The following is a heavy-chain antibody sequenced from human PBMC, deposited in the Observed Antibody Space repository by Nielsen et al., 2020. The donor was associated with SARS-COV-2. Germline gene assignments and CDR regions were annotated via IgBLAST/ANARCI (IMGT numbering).Heavy chain of an antibody. V-gene: IGHV4-39*07. D-gene: IGHD3-22*01. CDR1: GGSISSSSYY. CDR2: IYYSGST. J-gene: IGHJ4*02. Sequence: SETLSLTCTVSGGSISSSSYYWGWIRQPPGKGLEWIGSIYYSGSTYYNPSLKSRVTISVDTSKNQFSLKLSSVTAADTAVYYCARRKDYYDSSGYYQYYFDYWGQGTLVTVSS. CDR3: ARRKDYYDSSGYYQYYFDY.